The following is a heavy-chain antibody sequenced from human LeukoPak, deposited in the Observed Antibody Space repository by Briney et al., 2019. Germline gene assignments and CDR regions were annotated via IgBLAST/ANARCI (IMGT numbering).Heavy chain of an antibody. V-gene: IGHV1-18*01. CDR2: ISAYNGNT. CDR1: GYTFTSYG. J-gene: IGHJ4*02. Sequence: GASVKVSCKASGYTFTSYGISWVRQAPGQGLEWMGWISAYNGNTNYAQKLQGRVTMTTDTFTSTAYMELRSLRSDDTAVYYCARDGYCSGGSCYFLAPFDYWGQGTLVTVSS. CDR3: ARDGYCSGGSCYFLAPFDY. D-gene: IGHD2-15*01.